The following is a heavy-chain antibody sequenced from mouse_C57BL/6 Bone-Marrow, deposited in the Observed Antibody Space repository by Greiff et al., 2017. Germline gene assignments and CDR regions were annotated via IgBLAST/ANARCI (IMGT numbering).Heavy chain of an antibody. D-gene: IGHD4-1*01. CDR1: GYTFTSYW. V-gene: IGHV1-52*01. Sequence: VKLQQPGAELVRPGSSVKLSCKASGYTFTSYWMHWVKQRPIQGLEWIGNIDPSDSETHYNQKFKDKATLTVDKSSSTAYMQLSSLTSEDSAVYYCARENWDWYFDVGGTGTTVTVSS. CDR2: IDPSDSET. J-gene: IGHJ1*03. CDR3: ARENWDWYFDV.